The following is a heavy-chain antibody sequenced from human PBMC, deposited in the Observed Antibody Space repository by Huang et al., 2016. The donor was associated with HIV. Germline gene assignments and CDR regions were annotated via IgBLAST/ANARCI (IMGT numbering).Heavy chain of an antibody. CDR2: INGGKGET. D-gene: IGHD3-3*01. J-gene: IGHJ4*02. CDR1: GYTFSSHA. Sequence: QVQLVQSGAEVKKPGTSVKVSCKTSGYTFSSHALHWLRQAPGQRPEWVGWINGGKGETKYSQKFQGRVTITSDTSANIGYMELNSLLCEDTAVYYCARDPLDIRRHFDFWGQGSLVTVSS. V-gene: IGHV1-3*01. CDR3: ARDPLDIRRHFDF.